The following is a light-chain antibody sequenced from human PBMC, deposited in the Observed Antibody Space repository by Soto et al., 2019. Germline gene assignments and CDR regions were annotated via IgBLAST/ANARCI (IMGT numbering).Light chain of an antibody. CDR1: ERVSKW. J-gene: IGKJ1*01. CDR2: QAS. Sequence: DIQLTQSPSTLSAFVGDRVTITCRASERVSKWLAWYQQKPGKAPKLLIYQASSLESGVPSRFSGSGYGTEFTLTINNLQPDDSATYYCQHYNSYSEAFGQGTKVELK. CDR3: QHYNSYSEA. V-gene: IGKV1-5*03.